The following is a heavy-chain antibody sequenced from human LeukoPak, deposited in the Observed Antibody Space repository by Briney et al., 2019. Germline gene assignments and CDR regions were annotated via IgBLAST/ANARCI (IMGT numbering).Heavy chain of an antibody. Sequence: GGSLRLSCAASGFTFSNYAMNWVRRAPGKGLEWVAFIRHDGSIKYCADSAKGRFTISRDNSKNTLYLQMNSLRPEDTAVYPCAKLLFWSGYNDAFDIWGQGTMVTVSS. CDR2: IRHDGSIK. D-gene: IGHD3-3*01. CDR1: GFTFSNYA. V-gene: IGHV3-30*02. J-gene: IGHJ3*02. CDR3: AKLLFWSGYNDAFDI.